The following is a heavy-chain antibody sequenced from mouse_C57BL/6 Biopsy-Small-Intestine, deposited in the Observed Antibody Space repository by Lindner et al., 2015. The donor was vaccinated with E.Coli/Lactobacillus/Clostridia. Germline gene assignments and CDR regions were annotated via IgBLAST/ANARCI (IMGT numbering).Heavy chain of an antibody. Sequence: VQLQESGPELVKPGASVKMSCKASGYSFTGYSMNWVKQSHGKSLEWIGRINPYNGDTFYNQKFKGKATLTVDKSSSTAHMELRSLTSEDSALYYCARGGYGDYTAYWGQGTLVTVSA. CDR1: GYSFTGYS. D-gene: IGHD2-13*01. J-gene: IGHJ3*01. CDR3: ARGGYGDYTAY. CDR2: INPYNGDT. V-gene: IGHV1-20*01.